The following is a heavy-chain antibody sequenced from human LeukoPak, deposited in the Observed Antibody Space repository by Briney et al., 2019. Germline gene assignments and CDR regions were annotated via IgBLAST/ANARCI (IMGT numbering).Heavy chain of an antibody. CDR1: GFTFSSYG. CDR2: IWYDGSNK. Sequence: GGSLRLSCGASGFTFSSYGMHWVREAPGKGLEWVAVIWYDGSNKYYADSVKGRFTISRDNSKNTLYLQMNSLRAEDTAVYYCARDGGLIVATMSADYWGQGTLVTVSS. V-gene: IGHV3-33*01. D-gene: IGHD5-12*01. J-gene: IGHJ4*02. CDR3: ARDGGLIVATMSADY.